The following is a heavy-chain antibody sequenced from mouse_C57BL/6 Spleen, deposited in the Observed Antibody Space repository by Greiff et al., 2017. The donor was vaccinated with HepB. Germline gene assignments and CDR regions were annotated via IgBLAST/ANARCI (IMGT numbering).Heavy chain of an antibody. CDR1: GFTFSDYY. D-gene: IGHD2-4*01. J-gene: IGHJ2*01. V-gene: IGHV5-16*01. Sequence: EVKVVESEGGLVQPGSSLKLSCTASGFTFSDYYMAWVRQVPEKGLEWVANINYDGSSTYYLDSLKSRFIISRDNAKNILYLQMSSLKSEDTATYYCAREYYDYLFDYWGQGTTLTVSS. CDR2: INYDGSST. CDR3: AREYYDYLFDY.